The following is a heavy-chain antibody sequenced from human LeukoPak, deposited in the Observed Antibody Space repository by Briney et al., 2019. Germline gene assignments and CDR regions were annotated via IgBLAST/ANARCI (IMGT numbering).Heavy chain of an antibody. CDR1: GLTFYDYA. Sequence: GGSLRLSCAASGLTFYDYAMHWVRHAPGKGLQWVSGISWNSGSIGYGDSVKGRFTISRDNAKNSLYLQMNSLRAEDTALYYCAKDIGSSYPGFRFDYWGQGTLVTVSS. CDR3: AKDIGSSYPGFRFDY. CDR2: ISWNSGSI. V-gene: IGHV3-9*01. J-gene: IGHJ4*02. D-gene: IGHD3-22*01.